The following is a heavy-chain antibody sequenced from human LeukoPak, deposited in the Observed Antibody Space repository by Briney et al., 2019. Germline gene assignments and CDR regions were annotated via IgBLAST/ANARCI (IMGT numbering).Heavy chain of an antibody. D-gene: IGHD2-15*01. CDR1: GFTFSTYG. CDR3: AKVLISIVADDAFDL. V-gene: IGHV3-30*02. Sequence: PGGSLRLSCAASGFTFSTYGMHWVRQAPGKGLEWVAFIRYDGSNKYYADSVKGRFTISRDISKNTLYLQMNSLRAEDTAVYYCAKVLISIVADDAFDLWGQGTMVTVSS. J-gene: IGHJ3*01. CDR2: IRYDGSNK.